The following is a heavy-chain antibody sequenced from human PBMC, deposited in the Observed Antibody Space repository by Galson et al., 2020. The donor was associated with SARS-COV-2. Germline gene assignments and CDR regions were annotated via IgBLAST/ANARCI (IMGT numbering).Heavy chain of an antibody. Sequence: GESLKISCAASGFTFSSYGMHWVRQAPGKGLEWVAVISYDGSNKYYADSVKGRFTISRDNSKNTLYLQMNSLRAEDTAVYYCASSTSGSYYGPFDYWGQGTLVTVSS. J-gene: IGHJ4*02. D-gene: IGHD1-26*01. CDR1: GFTFSSYG. CDR3: ASSTSGSYYGPFDY. CDR2: ISYDGSNK. V-gene: IGHV3-30*03.